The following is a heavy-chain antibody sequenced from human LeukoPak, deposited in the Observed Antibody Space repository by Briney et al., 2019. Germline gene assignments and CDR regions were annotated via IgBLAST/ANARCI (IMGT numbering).Heavy chain of an antibody. CDR1: GFTFSTYW. D-gene: IGHD5-12*01. Sequence: GGSLRLSCAASGFTFSTYWMHWVRQAPGKGLVWVSRIETDGSSTSYADSVKGRFTISRDNSKNTLYLQMNSLRAEDTAVYYCAKGSILATIRLLDYWGQGTLVTVSS. CDR3: AKGSILATIRLLDY. CDR2: IETDGSST. J-gene: IGHJ4*02. V-gene: IGHV3-74*01.